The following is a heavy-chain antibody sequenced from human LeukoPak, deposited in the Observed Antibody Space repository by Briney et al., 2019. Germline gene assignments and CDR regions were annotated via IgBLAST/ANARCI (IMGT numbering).Heavy chain of an antibody. D-gene: IGHD1-7*01. CDR2: IVVGSGNT. CDR1: GFTFTSSA. Sequence: SVKVSCKASGFTFTSSAMQWVRQARGQRLEWIGWIVVGSGNTNYAQKFQESVTITRDMSTSTAYMELSSLRSEDTAVYYCAATKIQGITGTKVYYYYYMDVWGKGTTVTVSS. J-gene: IGHJ6*03. CDR3: AATKIQGITGTKVYYYYYMDV. V-gene: IGHV1-58*02.